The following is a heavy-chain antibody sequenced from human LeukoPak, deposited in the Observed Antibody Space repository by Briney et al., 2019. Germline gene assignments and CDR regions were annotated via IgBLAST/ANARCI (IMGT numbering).Heavy chain of an antibody. CDR3: ARDWGRRGYYDFWSGDDNRFDP. D-gene: IGHD3-3*01. V-gene: IGHV1-2*02. CDR2: INPNSGGT. Sequence: GASVKVSCKASGYTFTCYYMHWVRQAPGQGLEWMGWINPNSGGTNYAQKFQGRVTMTRDTSIITAYMELSRLRSDDTAVYYCARDWGRRGYYDFWSGDDNRFDPWGQGTLVTVSS. CDR1: GYTFTCYY. J-gene: IGHJ5*02.